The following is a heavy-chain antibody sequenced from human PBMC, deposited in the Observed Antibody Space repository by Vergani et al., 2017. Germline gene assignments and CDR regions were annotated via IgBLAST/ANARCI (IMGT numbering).Heavy chain of an antibody. D-gene: IGHD3-10*01. CDR1: GGSISSGGYY. J-gene: IGHJ6*03. V-gene: IGHV4-31*03. Sequence: QVQLQESGPGLVKPSQTLSLTCTVSGGSISSGGYYWSWIRQHPGKGLEWIGYIYYSGSTYYNPSLKSRVTISVDTSKNQFSLKLSSVTAADTAVYYCARAPSGSYRYYPGGYYMDVWGKGTTVTVSS. CDR2: IYYSGST. CDR3: ARAPSGSYRYYPGGYYMDV.